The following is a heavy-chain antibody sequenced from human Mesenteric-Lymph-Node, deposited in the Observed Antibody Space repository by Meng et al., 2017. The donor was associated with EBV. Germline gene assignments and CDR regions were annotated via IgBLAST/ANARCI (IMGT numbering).Heavy chain of an antibody. CDR1: GGSFSGYY. J-gene: IGHJ5*02. CDR2: SNQSGST. Sequence: QVDLQQWVAGLFKPSETLSLTCAFYGGSFSGYYWTWIRQSPGKGLEWIGESNQSGSTSYNPSLKSRVTISVDTSQNQFSLKLSSVTAADTAVYYCARGKTVGRTPWFDPWGQGTLVHRLL. CDR3: ARGKTVGRTPWFDP. D-gene: IGHD4-11*01. V-gene: IGHV4-34*01.